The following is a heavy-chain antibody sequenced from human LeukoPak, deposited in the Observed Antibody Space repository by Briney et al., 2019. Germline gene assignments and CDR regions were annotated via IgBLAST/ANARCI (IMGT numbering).Heavy chain of an antibody. V-gene: IGHV3-21*01. Sequence: GGSLRLSCAASGFTFSSYSMNRVRQAPGKGLEWVSSISSSSSYIYYADSVKGRFTISRDNAKNSLYLQMNSLRAEDTAVYYCARDGSGVPFDYWGQGTLVTVSS. CDR1: GFTFSSYS. J-gene: IGHJ4*02. CDR3: ARDGSGVPFDY. D-gene: IGHD2-2*03. CDR2: ISSSSSYI.